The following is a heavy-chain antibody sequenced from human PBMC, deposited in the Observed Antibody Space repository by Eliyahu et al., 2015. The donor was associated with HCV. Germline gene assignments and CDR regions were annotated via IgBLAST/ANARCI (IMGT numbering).Heavy chain of an antibody. Sequence: VQVVESGGDLVQPGGSLRLTCEASGFSVYNAYRGWFRXPRKERDGXSILYGTPHGTGRTYYAGSVYGRFTISRDTSKNTLYLQMNSLRVEDTAVYYCARSSYDVSLGYYFDLWGRGTLVTVSS. CDR2: LYGTPHGTGRT. D-gene: IGHD2-2*01. CDR3: ARSSYDVSLGYYFDL. CDR1: GFSVYNAY. J-gene: IGHJ2*01. V-gene: IGHV3-66*01.